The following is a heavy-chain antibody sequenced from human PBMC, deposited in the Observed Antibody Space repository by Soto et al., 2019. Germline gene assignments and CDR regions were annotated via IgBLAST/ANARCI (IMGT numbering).Heavy chain of an antibody. J-gene: IGHJ5*02. CDR1: GYSFTDYY. CDR3: ARVGPTGWFDP. CDR2: INTKTGGT. V-gene: IGHV1-2*02. Sequence: QVHLVQSGAEVKKPGASVKVSCKASGYSFTDYYMHWVRQAPGQGLEWMGWINTKTGGTNYAQRVQXRVTMTGDTSINTAYMELSRLRSDDTAVYYCARVGPTGWFDPWGQGTVVTVSS.